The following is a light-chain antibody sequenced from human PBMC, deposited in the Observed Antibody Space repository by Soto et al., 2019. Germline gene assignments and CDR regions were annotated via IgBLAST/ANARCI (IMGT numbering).Light chain of an antibody. CDR3: QQYNSYSLT. CDR1: QSISTW. CDR2: DAS. V-gene: IGKV1-5*01. Sequence: DSDMTQSPAPLSASLFDRCPITCLASQSISTWLAWYQQKPGKAPKLLMYDASSLQSGVPSRFSGSGSGTEFTLTISSLQPDDFATYYCQQYNSYSLTFGQGTKVDI. J-gene: IGKJ1*01.